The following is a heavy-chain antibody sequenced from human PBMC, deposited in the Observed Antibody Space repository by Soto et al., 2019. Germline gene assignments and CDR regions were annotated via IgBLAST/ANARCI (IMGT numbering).Heavy chain of an antibody. D-gene: IGHD3-22*01. J-gene: IGHJ4*02. CDR1: GFTFSSYA. Sequence: PGGSLRLSCAASGFTFSSYAMSWVRQAPGKGLEWVSAISGSGGSTYYADSVKGRFTISRDNSKNTLYLQMNSLRAEDTAVYYCAKDPEVTMIVVVTGFDYWGQGTLVTVSS. V-gene: IGHV3-23*01. CDR2: ISGSGGST. CDR3: AKDPEVTMIVVVTGFDY.